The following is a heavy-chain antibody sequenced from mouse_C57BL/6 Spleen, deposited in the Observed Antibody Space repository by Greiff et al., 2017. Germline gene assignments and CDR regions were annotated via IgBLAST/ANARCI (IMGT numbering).Heavy chain of an antibody. Sequence: EVNVVESGGGLVKPGGSLKLSCAASGFTFSSYTMSWVRQTPEKRLEWVATISGGGGNTYYPDSVKGRFTISRDNAKNTLYLQMSSLRSEDTALYYCARQSPLDYWGQGTTLTVSS. CDR2: ISGGGGNT. CDR1: GFTFSSYT. CDR3: ARQSPLDY. J-gene: IGHJ2*01. V-gene: IGHV5-9*01.